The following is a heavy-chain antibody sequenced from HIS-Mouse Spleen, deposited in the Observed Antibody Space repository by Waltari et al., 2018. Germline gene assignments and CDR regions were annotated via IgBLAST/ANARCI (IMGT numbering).Heavy chain of an antibody. J-gene: IGHJ2*01. CDR3: AREIPYSSSWYDWYFDL. Sequence: QLQLQESGPGLVKPSETLSLTCTVPGGSISSSRYYLGWIRQPPGKGLEWIGSIYYSGRTYYNPSLKSRVTISVDTSKNQFSLKLSSVTAADTAVYYCAREIPYSSSWYDWYFDLWGRGTLVTVSS. D-gene: IGHD6-13*01. CDR2: IYYSGRT. CDR1: GGSISSSRYY. V-gene: IGHV4-39*07.